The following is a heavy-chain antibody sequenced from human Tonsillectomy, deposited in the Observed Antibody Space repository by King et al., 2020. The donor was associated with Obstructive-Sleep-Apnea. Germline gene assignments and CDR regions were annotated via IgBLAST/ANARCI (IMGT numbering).Heavy chain of an antibody. V-gene: IGHV3-49*03. Sequence: EVQLVESGGGLVQPGRSLRLSCTASGFTFGDYAMSWFRQAPGKGLEWVGFIRSKAYGGTTEYAASVKGRFTISRDDSKSIAYLQMNSLKTEDTAVYYCTRDRYYYDSSGYYYFDYRGQGTLVTVSS. J-gene: IGHJ4*02. D-gene: IGHD3-22*01. CDR1: GFTFGDYA. CDR2: IRSKAYGGTT. CDR3: TRDRYYYDSSGYYYFDY.